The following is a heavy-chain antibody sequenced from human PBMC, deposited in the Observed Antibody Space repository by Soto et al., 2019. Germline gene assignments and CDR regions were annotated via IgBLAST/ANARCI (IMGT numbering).Heavy chain of an antibody. CDR1: GGTFSSYT. D-gene: IGHD3-3*01. V-gene: IGHV1-69*02. CDR3: ARAITINWFDP. CDR2: IIPILGIA. Sequence: SVKVSCKASGGTFSSYTISWVRQAPGQGLEWMGRIIPILGIANYAQKFQGRVTITADKSTSTAYMELSSLRSEDTAVYYCARAITINWFDPWGQGTLVTVSS. J-gene: IGHJ5*02.